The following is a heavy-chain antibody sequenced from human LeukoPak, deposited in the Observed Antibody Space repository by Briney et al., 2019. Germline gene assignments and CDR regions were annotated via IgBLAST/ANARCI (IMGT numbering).Heavy chain of an antibody. CDR2: IRSKAYGGTT. V-gene: IGHV3-49*04. J-gene: IGHJ4*02. Sequence: PGGSLRLSCTASGFTFGDYAMSWVRQAPGKGLEWVGFIRSKAYGGTTEYAASVKGRFTISRDDSKSIAYLQTNSLKTEDTAVYYCTRDLGGSYFYYFDYWGQGTLVTVSS. CDR3: TRDLGGSYFYYFDY. CDR1: GFTFGDYA. D-gene: IGHD1-26*01.